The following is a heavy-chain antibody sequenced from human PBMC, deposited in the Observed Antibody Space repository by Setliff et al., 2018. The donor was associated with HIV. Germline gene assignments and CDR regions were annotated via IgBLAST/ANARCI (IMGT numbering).Heavy chain of an antibody. D-gene: IGHD6-13*01. Sequence: GGSLRLSCAASGFAFNIYSMNWVRQTPGKGLEWISYIDGYSNNIYYVDSVKGRFTISRGNSRNSLYLQMNSLRAEDTAVYYCARIKWAAAGPLFDLWGQGTQVTVPQ. J-gene: IGHJ4*02. V-gene: IGHV3-48*04. CDR3: ARIKWAAAGPLFDL. CDR1: GFAFNIYS. CDR2: IDGYSNNI.